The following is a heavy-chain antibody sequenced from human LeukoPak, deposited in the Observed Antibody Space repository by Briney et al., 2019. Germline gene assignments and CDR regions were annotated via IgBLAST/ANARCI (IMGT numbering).Heavy chain of an antibody. V-gene: IGHV1-2*04. Sequence: ASVKVSCKASGYTFTGYYMHWVRQAPGQGLEWMGWINPNSGGTNCAQKFQGWVTMTRDTSISTAYMELSRLRSDDTAVYYCARSLSLILTGARENWFDPWGQGTLVTVSS. CDR1: GYTFTGYY. D-gene: IGHD3-9*01. J-gene: IGHJ5*02. CDR3: ARSLSLILTGARENWFDP. CDR2: INPNSGGT.